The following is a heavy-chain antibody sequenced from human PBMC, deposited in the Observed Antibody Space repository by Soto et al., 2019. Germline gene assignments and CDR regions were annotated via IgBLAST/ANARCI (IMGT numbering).Heavy chain of an antibody. D-gene: IGHD3-9*01. Sequence: SETLSLTCAVYGGSFSGYYWSWIRQPPGKGLEWIGEINHSGSTNYNPSLKSRVTISVDTSKNKFSLKLSSVTAADTAVYYCARTYYDILTGYPFLDYWGQGTRVTVS. J-gene: IGHJ4*02. CDR2: INHSGST. CDR1: GGSFSGYY. V-gene: IGHV4-34*01. CDR3: ARTYYDILTGYPFLDY.